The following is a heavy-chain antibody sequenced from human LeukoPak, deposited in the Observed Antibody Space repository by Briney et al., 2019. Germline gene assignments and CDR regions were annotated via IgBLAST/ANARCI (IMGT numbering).Heavy chain of an antibody. J-gene: IGHJ5*02. CDR3: AREKGVVPAAGRDWFDP. D-gene: IGHD2-2*01. CDR2: IKPNGGST. V-gene: IGHV1-46*01. Sequence: GAPVKVFCKASGETFTSYHMHWGGQGPGPGLEWMGIIKPNGGSTSYAQKFQGRVTMTRDTSTSTVYMELSSLRSEDTAVYYCAREKGVVPAAGRDWFDPWGQGTLVTVSS. CDR1: GETFTSYH.